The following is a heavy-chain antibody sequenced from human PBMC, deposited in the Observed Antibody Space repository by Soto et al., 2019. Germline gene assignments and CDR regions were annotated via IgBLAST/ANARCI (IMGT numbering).Heavy chain of an antibody. V-gene: IGHV1-69*01. CDR2: IILALGTP. J-gene: IGHJ5*02. Sequence: QVLLVQSGAEMKQPESSVSVSCKASGDSFTNYAFTWVRQAPGQGPEWLGGIILALGTPHYSQRFQGRLTITADESSSTVYMELGSLRLDDTAVYYCGRYCTNTKCRGGYYLDLWGQGTLLTVSS. CDR3: GRYCTNTKCRGGYYLDL. D-gene: IGHD2-8*01. CDR1: GDSFTNYA.